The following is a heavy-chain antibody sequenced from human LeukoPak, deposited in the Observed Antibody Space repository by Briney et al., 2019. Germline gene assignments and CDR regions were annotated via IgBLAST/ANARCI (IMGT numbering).Heavy chain of an antibody. CDR3: ARDRDSGYYFDY. V-gene: IGHV1-46*01. D-gene: IGHD2-15*01. CDR2: INPSGGST. CDR1: GYTFTSYY. Sequence: ASVKVSCKASGYTFTSYYVHWVRQAPGQGLEGMGIINPSGGSTGYAQKFLDRVTMTRDTSTSTVYMELSSLRSEDTAVYYCARDRDSGYYFDYWGQGTLVTVSS. J-gene: IGHJ4*02.